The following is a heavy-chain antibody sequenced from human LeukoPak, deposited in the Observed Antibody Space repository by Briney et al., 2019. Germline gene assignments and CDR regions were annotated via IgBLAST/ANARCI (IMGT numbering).Heavy chain of an antibody. Sequence: SETLSLTCTVSGGSISSSSYYWGWIRQPPGKGLEWNGSVYYSGSTYYNTALKSRVTISVDTSKNQFSLKLSSVTAADTAVYYCAKYDSGRPPYYLDYWGQGTLVTVSS. CDR1: GGSISSSSYY. J-gene: IGHJ4*02. CDR2: VYYSGST. V-gene: IGHV4-39*01. D-gene: IGHD6-19*01. CDR3: AKYDSGRPPYYLDY.